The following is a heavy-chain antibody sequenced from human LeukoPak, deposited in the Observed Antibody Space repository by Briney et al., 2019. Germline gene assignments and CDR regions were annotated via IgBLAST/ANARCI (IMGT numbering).Heavy chain of an antibody. Sequence: GGSLRLSCAASGFTFSSFWINWVRQAPGKGLEWVANIKHYGSEKYYVDSVKGRFTISRDNAKSSLFLQMNSLRVEDTAVYYCARGMTTGDWGQGTLVTVSS. CDR2: IKHYGSEK. CDR3: ARGMTTGD. J-gene: IGHJ4*02. CDR1: GFTFSSFW. V-gene: IGHV3-7*05. D-gene: IGHD4-17*01.